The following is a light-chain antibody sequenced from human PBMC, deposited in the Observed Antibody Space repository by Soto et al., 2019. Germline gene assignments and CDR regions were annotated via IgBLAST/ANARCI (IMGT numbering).Light chain of an antibody. CDR2: GAS. V-gene: IGKV3-20*01. CDR1: QSVSSSY. J-gene: IGKJ5*01. CDR3: QQFDTSSPST. Sequence: EIVLTQSPGTLSLSQGERATLSCRASQSVSSSYLAWYQQKPGQAPSLLIYGASSRATGIPDRLSGSGSGTDFTLTISSLQPGDFAVYYCQQFDTSSPSTFGQGTRLEIK.